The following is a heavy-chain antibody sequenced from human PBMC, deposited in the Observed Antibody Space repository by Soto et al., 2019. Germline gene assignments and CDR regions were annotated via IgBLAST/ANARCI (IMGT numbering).Heavy chain of an antibody. CDR1: GYTLTELS. CDR2: FDPEDGET. J-gene: IGHJ5*02. Sequence: ASVKVSCKVSGYTLTELSMHWVRQAPGKGLEWMGGFDPEDGETIYAQKFQGRVTMTEDTSTDTAYMELSSLRSEDTAVYYCATIPGEVAAIKNWFDPWGQGTLVTVSS. D-gene: IGHD2-15*01. CDR3: ATIPGEVAAIKNWFDP. V-gene: IGHV1-24*01.